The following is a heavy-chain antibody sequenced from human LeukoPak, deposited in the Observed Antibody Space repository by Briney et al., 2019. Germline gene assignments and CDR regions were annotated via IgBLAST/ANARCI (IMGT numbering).Heavy chain of an antibody. CDR2: ISPYNGNT. J-gene: IGHJ4*02. V-gene: IGHV1-18*01. D-gene: IGHD3-10*01. Sequence: ASVTVSCKASGYSFTSSGISWVRQAPGHGGEGVGWISPYNGNTNYAHKFQGRVTMTSHTSISTAYMELSRLRSDDPAVYYCAREAGYMVRGVINYWGQGALVTVSS. CDR3: AREAGYMVRGVINY. CDR1: GYSFTSSG.